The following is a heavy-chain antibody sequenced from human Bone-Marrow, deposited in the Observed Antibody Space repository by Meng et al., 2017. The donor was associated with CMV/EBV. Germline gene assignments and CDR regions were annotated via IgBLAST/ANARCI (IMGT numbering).Heavy chain of an antibody. V-gene: IGHV3-21*01. CDR2: ISSSSSYI. D-gene: IGHD5-24*01. CDR1: GFTFSSYS. Sequence: GESLKISCAASGFTFSSYSMNWVRQAPGKGLEWVSSISSSSSYIYYADSVKGRFTISRDNAKNSLYLQMNSLRAEDTAVYYCARRGGGGYHNGAFDIWGRGTMVTVSS. J-gene: IGHJ3*02. CDR3: ARRGGGGYHNGAFDI.